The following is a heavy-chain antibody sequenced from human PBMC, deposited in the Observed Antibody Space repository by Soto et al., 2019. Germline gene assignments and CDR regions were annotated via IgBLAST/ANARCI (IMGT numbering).Heavy chain of an antibody. V-gene: IGHV3-23*01. CDR3: AKKVNSGPGSQYFDY. J-gene: IGHJ4*02. Sequence: GSLRLSCAASGFTFSSYSMSWVRQAPGKGLEWVSGFRTGGDDGTTYYADSVKGRFTISRDNSKNTLFLQMNSLRAEDTAIYYCAKKVNSGPGSQYFDYWGQGTLVIVSS. CDR2: FRTGGDDGTT. CDR1: GFTFSSYS. D-gene: IGHD3-10*01.